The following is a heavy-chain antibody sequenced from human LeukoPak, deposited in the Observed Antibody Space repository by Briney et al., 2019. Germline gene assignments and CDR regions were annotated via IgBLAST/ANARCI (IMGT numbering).Heavy chain of an antibody. D-gene: IGHD6-19*01. CDR3: ARAGSGSGWYFDY. Sequence: ASVKVSCKASGYDFTSVGITWVRQAPGQGLEWMGWISPYNGNTRYVQKLQGRVTMTTDTSTSTDYMELRSLRFDDTAVYYCARAGSGSGWYFDYWGQGTLVTVSS. J-gene: IGHJ4*02. CDR1: GYDFTSVG. V-gene: IGHV1-18*01. CDR2: ISPYNGNT.